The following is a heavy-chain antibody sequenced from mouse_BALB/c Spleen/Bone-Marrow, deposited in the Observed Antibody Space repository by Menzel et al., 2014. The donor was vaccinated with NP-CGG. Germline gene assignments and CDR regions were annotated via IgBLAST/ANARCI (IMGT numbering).Heavy chain of an antibody. CDR2: IDPANGNT. Sequence: EVMVVESGAEFVKPGASVKLSCTASGFNIKDTYMHWVKQRPEQGLEWIGRIDPANGNTKYDPKFQGKATITADTSSNTAYLQLSSLTSEDTADYYRARWEYYAMDYWGQGTSVTVSS. D-gene: IGHD4-1*01. V-gene: IGHV14-3*02. CDR3: ARWEYYAMDY. J-gene: IGHJ4*01. CDR1: GFNIKDTY.